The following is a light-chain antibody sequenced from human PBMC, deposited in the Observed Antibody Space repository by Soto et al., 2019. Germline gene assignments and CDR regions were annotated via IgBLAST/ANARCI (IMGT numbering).Light chain of an antibody. CDR2: DAS. CDR1: QSITSW. J-gene: IGKJ1*01. CDR3: QQYTNTNNPWM. Sequence: DIRMTQSPSTLSASVGDRVTITCRASQSITSWLAWYQQKPGKAPKLLMYDASFLHSGVPSRFSGSGSGTEFTLIISGLQPDDSATYYCQQYTNTNNPWMFGQGTKVEI. V-gene: IGKV1-5*01.